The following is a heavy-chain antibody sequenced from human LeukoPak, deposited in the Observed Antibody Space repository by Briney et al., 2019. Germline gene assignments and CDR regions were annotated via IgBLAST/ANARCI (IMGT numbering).Heavy chain of an antibody. Sequence: PSETLSLTCTVSGGSISSYYCSWIRQPPGKGLGWIGYIYYSGSTNYNPSLKSRITMSVDTSKNQFSLKLNSVTAADTAVYYCARDQDTADDAFDIWGQGTMVTVSS. V-gene: IGHV4-59*01. J-gene: IGHJ3*02. CDR2: IYYSGST. CDR3: ARDQDTADDAFDI. D-gene: IGHD5-18*01. CDR1: GGSISSYY.